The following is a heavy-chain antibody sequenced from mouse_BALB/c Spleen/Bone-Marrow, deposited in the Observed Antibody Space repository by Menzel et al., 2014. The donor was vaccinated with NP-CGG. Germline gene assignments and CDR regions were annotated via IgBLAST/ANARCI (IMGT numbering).Heavy chain of an antibody. J-gene: IGHJ1*01. D-gene: IGHD1-2*01. CDR1: GYTFTNYF. CDR2: INPSNDTP. V-gene: IGHV1S81*02. CDR3: TRSGYYGYGWYFDV. Sequence: LVESGAKLVKPGASVKLSCRVSGYTFTNYFLYWVKQRPGQGLEWIGEINPSNDTPNFNEKFKSKATLTVDKSSSTAYMQLSSLTSEDSAVYYCTRSGYYGYGWYFDVWGAGTTVTVSS.